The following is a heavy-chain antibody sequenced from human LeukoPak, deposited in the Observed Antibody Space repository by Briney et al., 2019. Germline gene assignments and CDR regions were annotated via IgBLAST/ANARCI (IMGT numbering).Heavy chain of an antibody. J-gene: IGHJ4*02. CDR1: GVSISSYY. V-gene: IGHV4-59*05. Sequence: PSETLSLTCTVSGVSISSYYWSWLRQPPGKGLEWIGSIYYSGSTYCNPSLKSRVTISVDTSKNQFSLKLSSVTAADTAVYYCARKGAAARQAIDYWGQGALVTVSS. D-gene: IGHD6-13*01. CDR3: ARKGAAARQAIDY. CDR2: IYYSGST.